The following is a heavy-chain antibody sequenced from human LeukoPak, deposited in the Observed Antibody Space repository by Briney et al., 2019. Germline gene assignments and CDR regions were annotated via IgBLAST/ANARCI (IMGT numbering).Heavy chain of an antibody. V-gene: IGHV4-59*01. CDR2: IYYSGST. D-gene: IGHD1-26*01. J-gene: IGHJ4*02. CDR3: ARDQTRVGATPYYFDY. CDR1: GGSISSYY. Sequence: SETLSLTCTVSGGSISSYYWSWIRQPPGKGLEWIGYIYYSGSTNYNPSLKSRVTISVDTSKNQFSLKLSSVTAADTAVYYCARDQTRVGATPYYFDYWGQGTLVTVSS.